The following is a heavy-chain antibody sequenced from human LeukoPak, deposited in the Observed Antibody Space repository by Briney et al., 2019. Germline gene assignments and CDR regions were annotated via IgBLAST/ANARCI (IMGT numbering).Heavy chain of an antibody. J-gene: IGHJ4*02. V-gene: IGHV3-74*03. CDR3: ARMRGYSDGFEN. CDR1: GFPFIRYW. D-gene: IGHD3-22*01. Sequence: GGSLRLSCAVSGFPFIRYWMHWVRQAPGKGLVWVSRLNNDGTDATYADSVRGRFTVSRDNAKNTLYLQMDSLRAEDTAVYYCARMRGYSDGFENWDQGTLVTVSS. CDR2: LNNDGTDA.